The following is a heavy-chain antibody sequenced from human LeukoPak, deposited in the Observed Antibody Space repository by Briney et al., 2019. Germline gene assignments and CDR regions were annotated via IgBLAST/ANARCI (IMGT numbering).Heavy chain of an antibody. Sequence: GASVKVSCKASGYTFTGYYMHWVRQAPGQGLEWMGWINPNSGGTNYAQKFQGRVTMTRDTSISTAYMELSRLRSDDTAVYYCAREKSQIAVAGTAVFDYWGQGTLVTVSS. CDR1: GYTFTGYY. D-gene: IGHD6-19*01. J-gene: IGHJ4*02. V-gene: IGHV1-2*02. CDR2: INPNSGGT. CDR3: AREKSQIAVAGTAVFDY.